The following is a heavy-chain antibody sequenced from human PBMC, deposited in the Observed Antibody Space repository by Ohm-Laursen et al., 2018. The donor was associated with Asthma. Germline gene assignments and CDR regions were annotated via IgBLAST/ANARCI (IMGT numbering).Heavy chain of an antibody. CDR3: ARDKGGYEVDY. D-gene: IGHD6-19*01. J-gene: IGHJ4*02. CDR1: GGSISSGGYY. Sequence: TLSLTCSVSGGSISSGGYYWSWIRQHPGKGLKWIGYIYYSGSTYYNPSLKSRVTISVDTSKNQFSLKLSSVTAAGTAVYYCARDKGGYEVDYWGQGTLVTVSS. V-gene: IGHV4-31*02. CDR2: IYYSGST.